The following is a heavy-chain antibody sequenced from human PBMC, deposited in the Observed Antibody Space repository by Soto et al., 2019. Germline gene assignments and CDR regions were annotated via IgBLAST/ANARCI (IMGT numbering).Heavy chain of an antibody. CDR1: RFTFSGYW. CDR2: IKQDGSEN. V-gene: IGHV3-7*03. J-gene: IGHJ3*02. Sequence: PGGSLRLSCAASRFTFSGYWMSWARQAPGKGLEWVANIKQDGSENYFVDSGKGRFTISRDNAKNSLYLQMNSLKTDDTAVYYCARRGRRSGNYADAFDIWGQGTMVTVSS. CDR3: ARRGRRSGNYADAFDI. D-gene: IGHD1-26*01.